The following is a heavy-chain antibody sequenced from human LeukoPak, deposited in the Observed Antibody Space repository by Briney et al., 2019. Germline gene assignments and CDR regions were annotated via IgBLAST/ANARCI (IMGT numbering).Heavy chain of an antibody. CDR3: AKDLSRAVAADWFDP. D-gene: IGHD6-19*01. V-gene: IGHV3-23*01. CDR2: ISDSGGST. Sequence: GGSLRLSCAASGFTFSSYAMSWVRQAPGKGLEWVSSISDSGGSTYYADSVKGRFTISRDNSKNTLYLQMTNLRAADTAVYYCAKDLSRAVAADWFDPWDQGSLVTVSS. J-gene: IGHJ5*02. CDR1: GFTFSSYA.